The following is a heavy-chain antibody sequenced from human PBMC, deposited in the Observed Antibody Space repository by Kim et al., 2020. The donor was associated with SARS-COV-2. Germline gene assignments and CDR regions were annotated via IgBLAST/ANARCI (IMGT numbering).Heavy chain of an antibody. Sequence: GGSLRLSCTTSGFTFTGYAMSWVRQAPGKGLEWVACIDGSDGTTYYVDSVKGRFTISRDNAENTLYLQMNSLRADDTAVYYCMRGRQGWLCDHWRQGT. V-gene: IGHV3-23*01. CDR2: IDGSDGTT. D-gene: IGHD3-22*01. CDR3: MRGRQGWLCDH. CDR1: GFTFTGYA. J-gene: IGHJ4*02.